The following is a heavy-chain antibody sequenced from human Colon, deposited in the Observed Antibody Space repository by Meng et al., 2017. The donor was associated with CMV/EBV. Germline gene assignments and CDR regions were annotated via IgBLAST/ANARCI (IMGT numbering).Heavy chain of an antibody. CDR3: ASRDY. CDR2: INTDGSTT. CDR1: GFTFSSKW. J-gene: IGHJ4*02. V-gene: IGHV3-74*01. Sequence: EGQLVESGGGLVQPRGSLRLSCAASGFTFSSKWMHWVRQGPGKGLVWVSRINTDGSTTYYADSVKGRFTISRDNAKNTLYLQMNSLRAEDTAVYYCASRDYWGQGTLVTVSS.